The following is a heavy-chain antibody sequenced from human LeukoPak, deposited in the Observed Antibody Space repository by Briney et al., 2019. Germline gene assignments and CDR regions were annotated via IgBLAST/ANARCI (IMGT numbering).Heavy chain of an antibody. V-gene: IGHV3-48*03. J-gene: IGHJ4*02. D-gene: IGHD3-22*01. CDR3: ARGPDYYDSSGSFDY. Sequence: GGSLRLSCAASGFTFSSYGMNWVRQAPGKGLEWVSYISSSGGTTYYAASVKGRFTISRDNGKNSLYLQMNSLRAEDTAVYYCARGPDYYDSSGSFDYWGQGTLVTVSS. CDR2: ISSSGGTT. CDR1: GFTFSSYG.